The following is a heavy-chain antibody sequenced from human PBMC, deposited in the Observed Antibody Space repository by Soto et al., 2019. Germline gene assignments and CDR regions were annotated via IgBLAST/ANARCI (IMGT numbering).Heavy chain of an antibody. V-gene: IGHV4-4*02. CDR2: MHHSGST. Sequence: SETLSLICSVSGDSISNNKWWSWVRQPPGKGLEWIGEMHHSGSTNYNPSLKSRVTISVDTSNNQFSLNVNSVTAADKAVYYCARGRITMLHWGQGTLVTVSS. CDR3: ARGRITMLH. D-gene: IGHD3-10*02. CDR1: GDSISNNKW. J-gene: IGHJ4*02.